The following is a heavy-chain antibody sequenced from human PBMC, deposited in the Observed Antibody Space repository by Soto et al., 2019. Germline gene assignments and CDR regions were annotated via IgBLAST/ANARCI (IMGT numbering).Heavy chain of an antibody. Sequence: QVQLVESGGGVVQPGRSLRLSCAASGFTFSNYGMHWVRQAPGKGLEWVAVISYHGSDKYYADSVKGRFTISRDNSKNTLYLQMDRLRAEDTAVSYCAKGHLTTTVTTVGYWGQGTLVTVSS. D-gene: IGHD4-17*01. J-gene: IGHJ4*02. CDR2: ISYHGSDK. CDR1: GFTFSNYG. V-gene: IGHV3-30*18. CDR3: AKGHLTTTVTTVGY.